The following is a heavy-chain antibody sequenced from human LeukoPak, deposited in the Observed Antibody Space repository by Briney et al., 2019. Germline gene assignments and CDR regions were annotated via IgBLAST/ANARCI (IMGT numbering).Heavy chain of an antibody. V-gene: IGHV4-34*01. D-gene: IGHD3-10*01. Sequence: PSETLSLTCAVYGGSFSGYYCSWIRQPPGKGLEWVGAINHSGSTNYNPSLKSRVTISVDTSKTPFSLKLSSVTAADTAVYYCARVRVRGVRYYMDVWGKGTTVTVSS. CDR3: ARVRVRGVRYYMDV. CDR1: GGSFSGYY. CDR2: INHSGST. J-gene: IGHJ6*03.